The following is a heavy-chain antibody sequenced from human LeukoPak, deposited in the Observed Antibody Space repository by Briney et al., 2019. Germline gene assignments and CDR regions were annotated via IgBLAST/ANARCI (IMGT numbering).Heavy chain of an antibody. J-gene: IGHJ4*02. D-gene: IGHD6-13*01. V-gene: IGHV4-59*01. Sequence: PSETLSLTCAVYGGSFSGYYWSWIRQPPGKGLEWIGYIYYSGSTNYNPSLKSRVTISVDTSKNQFSLKLSSVTAADTAVYYCARVRSIAAAGPYSVYFDYWGQGTLVTVSS. CDR2: IYYSGST. CDR1: GGSFSGYY. CDR3: ARVRSIAAAGPYSVYFDY.